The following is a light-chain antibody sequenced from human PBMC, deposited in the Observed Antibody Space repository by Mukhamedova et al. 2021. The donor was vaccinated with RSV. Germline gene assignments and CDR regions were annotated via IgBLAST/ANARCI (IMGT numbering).Light chain of an antibody. J-gene: IGLJ5*01. CDR2: EGN. CDR1: SSDVGSHNL. CDR3: CSYAASAWV. V-gene: IGLV2-23*01. Sequence: SSDVGSHNLVSWYQQHPGKAPKLMISEGNERPSGVSNRFSGSKSGNTASLTISGLQADDEADYYCCSYAASAWV.